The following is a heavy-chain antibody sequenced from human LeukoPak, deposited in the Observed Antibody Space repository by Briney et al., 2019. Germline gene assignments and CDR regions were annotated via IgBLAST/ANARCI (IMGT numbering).Heavy chain of an antibody. J-gene: IGHJ4*02. CDR2: MNPNSGNT. Sequence: ASVKVSCKASGYSFTSYDINWVRQATGQGLEWMGWMNPNSGNTGYAQKFQGRVTMTRNTSISTAYMELSSLRSEDTAVYYCARGGYGDYNLDYWGQGTLVTVSS. CDR3: ARGGYGDYNLDY. V-gene: IGHV1-8*01. CDR1: GYSFTSYD. D-gene: IGHD4-17*01.